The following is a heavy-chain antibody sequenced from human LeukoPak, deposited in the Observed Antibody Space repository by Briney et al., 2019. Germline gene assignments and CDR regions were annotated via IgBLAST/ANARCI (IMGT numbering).Heavy chain of an antibody. CDR1: GYTFTDYY. D-gene: IGHD6-19*01. CDR3: ARESQPGSSGWYDY. J-gene: IGHJ4*02. V-gene: IGHV1-69*04. Sequence: SVKVSCKASGYTFTDYYLHWVRQAPGQGLEWMGRIIPIFGIANYAQKFQGRVTITADKSTSTAYMELSSLRSEDTAVYYCARESQPGSSGWYDYWGQGTLVTVSS. CDR2: IIPIFGIA.